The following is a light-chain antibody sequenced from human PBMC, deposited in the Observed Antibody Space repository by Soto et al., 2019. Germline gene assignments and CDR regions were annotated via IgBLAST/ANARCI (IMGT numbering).Light chain of an antibody. V-gene: IGLV2-14*01. CDR2: DVS. CDR1: SSDVGYSNY. J-gene: IGLJ1*01. CDR3: SSYTRSSLYV. Sequence: QSALTQPASVSGSPGQSITISCTGTSSDVGYSNYVSWYQQLPGKAPKLMIYDVSDRPSGVSNRFSGSKSGSTASLTISGLQAEDEADYYCSSYTRSSLYVFGTGTKLTVL.